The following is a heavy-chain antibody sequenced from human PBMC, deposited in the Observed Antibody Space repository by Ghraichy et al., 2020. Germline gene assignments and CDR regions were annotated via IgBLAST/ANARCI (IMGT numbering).Heavy chain of an antibody. CDR1: GGSISTYY. CDR3: ARDNWTLERAFDI. Sequence: SQTLSLTCSVSGGSISTYYWSWIRQPPGKGLEWIGYIYYSGGTNYNPSLKSRVTMSVDTSENQFSLNLSPVTAADTAVYYCARDNWTLERAFDIWGQGTVVTVSS. CDR2: IYYSGGT. V-gene: IGHV4-59*01. J-gene: IGHJ3*02. D-gene: IGHD1-1*01.